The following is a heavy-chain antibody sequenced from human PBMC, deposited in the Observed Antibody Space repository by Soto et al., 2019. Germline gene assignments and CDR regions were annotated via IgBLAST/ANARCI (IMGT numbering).Heavy chain of an antibody. CDR1: GGSISSYY. Sequence: SETLSLTCTVSGGSISSYYWSWIRQPPGKGLEWIGYIYYSGSTNYNPSLKSRVTISVDTSKNQFSLKLSSVTAADTAVYYCARVVTGWLQLKDYYFDYWGQGTLVTVSS. D-gene: IGHD1-1*01. CDR2: IYYSGST. CDR3: ARVVTGWLQLKDYYFDY. J-gene: IGHJ4*02. V-gene: IGHV4-59*01.